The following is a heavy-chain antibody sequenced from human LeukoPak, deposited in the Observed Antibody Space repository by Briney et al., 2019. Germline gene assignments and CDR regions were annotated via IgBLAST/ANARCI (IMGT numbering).Heavy chain of an antibody. D-gene: IGHD3-10*01. V-gene: IGHV3-23*01. CDR1: GFTFSIYA. J-gene: IGHJ4*02. CDR3: AKMATGTLQELDY. Sequence: GGSLRLSCAASGFTFSIYAMNWVRQAPGKGLEWVSGITGSGGTTYSADSVKGRFTISRDNSKNKVYLQMNTLRAEDTAVYYCAKMATGTLQELDYWGQGTLVTVSS. CDR2: ITGSGGTT.